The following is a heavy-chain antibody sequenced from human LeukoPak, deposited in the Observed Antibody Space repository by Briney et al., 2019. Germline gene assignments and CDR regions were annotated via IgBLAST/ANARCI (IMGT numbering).Heavy chain of an antibody. D-gene: IGHD3-10*01. CDR1: GYTFTSYG. J-gene: IGHJ6*03. CDR2: INPNTGGT. CDR3: ARDQYTYGYYGYYYSYMDV. Sequence: ASVKVSCKASGYTFTSYGISWVRQAPGQGLEWMGRINPNTGGTNYAQNFQGRVTMTRDTSISTAYMELSSLRSDDTAVYYCARDQYTYGYYGYYYSYMDVWGKGTTVTVSS. V-gene: IGHV1-2*06.